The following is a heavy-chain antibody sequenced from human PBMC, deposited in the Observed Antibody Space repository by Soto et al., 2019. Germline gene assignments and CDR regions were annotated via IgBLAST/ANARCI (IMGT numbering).Heavy chain of an antibody. V-gene: IGHV1-46*01. CDR1: GYTFTSYY. CDR3: ARDQSAPDIVVVVASYYYYYGMDV. Sequence: ASVKVSCKASGYTFTSYYMHWVRQAPGQGLEWMGIINPSGGSTSYAQKFQGRVTMTRDTSTSTVYMELSSLRSEDTAVYYCARDQSAPDIVVVVASYYYYYGMDVWGQGTTVTVS. J-gene: IGHJ6*02. CDR2: INPSGGST. D-gene: IGHD2-15*01.